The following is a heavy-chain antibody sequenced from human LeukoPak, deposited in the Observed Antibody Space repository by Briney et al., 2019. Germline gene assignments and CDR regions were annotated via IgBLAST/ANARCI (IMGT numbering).Heavy chain of an antibody. V-gene: IGHV1-69*13. Sequence: SAKVSCKASGGTFSSYAISWVRQAPGQGLEWMGGIIPIFGTANYAQKFQGRVTITADESTSTAYMELSSLRSEDTAVYYCARAPLRYCSGGSCYPGFDYWGQGTLVTVSS. CDR3: ARAPLRYCSGGSCYPGFDY. CDR2: IIPIFGTA. CDR1: GGTFSSYA. D-gene: IGHD2-15*01. J-gene: IGHJ4*02.